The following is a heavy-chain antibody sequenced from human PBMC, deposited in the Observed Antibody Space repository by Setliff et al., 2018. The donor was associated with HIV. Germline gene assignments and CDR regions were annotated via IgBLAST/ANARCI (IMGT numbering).Heavy chain of an antibody. D-gene: IGHD7-27*01. V-gene: IGHV3-23*01. CDR1: GFTFRSYA. J-gene: IGHJ4*02. CDR3: AKNWGSRGIWGVFDY. CDR2: MSGSGGST. Sequence: GESLKISCAASGFTFRSYAMTWVRQAPGKGLEWVSVMSGSGGSTYSADSVKGRFTISRDNSKNTLYLQMNSLRAEDTAIYYCAKNWGSRGIWGVFDYWGQGTLVTVSS.